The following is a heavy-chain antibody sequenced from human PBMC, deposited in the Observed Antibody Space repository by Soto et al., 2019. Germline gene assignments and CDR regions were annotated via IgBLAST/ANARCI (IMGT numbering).Heavy chain of an antibody. J-gene: IGHJ5*02. V-gene: IGHV1-69*13. CDR1: GGTFSSYA. CDR2: IIPIFGTA. D-gene: IGHD5-12*01. Sequence: AASVKVSCKASGGTFSSYAISWVRQAPGQGLEWMGGIIPIFGTANYAQKFQGRVTITADESTSTAYMELSSLRSEDTAVYYCARSTYSGYDLNWFDPWGQGTLVTVSS. CDR3: ARSTYSGYDLNWFDP.